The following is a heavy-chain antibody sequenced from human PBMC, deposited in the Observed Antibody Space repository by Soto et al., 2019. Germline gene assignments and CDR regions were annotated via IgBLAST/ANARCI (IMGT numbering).Heavy chain of an antibody. D-gene: IGHD3-22*01. Sequence: GPSLRLSCAASGLTFSNYAMSWVSQAPGKGLEWVSAISVSGGDTYYADSAKGRFTISRENSRNTLYLHMNSLRAEDTAVYFCAKAGALYDRRGYSFDYGGQGTLVNVSS. CDR2: ISVSGGDT. CDR3: AKAGALYDRRGYSFDY. CDR1: GLTFSNYA. J-gene: IGHJ4*02. V-gene: IGHV3-23*01.